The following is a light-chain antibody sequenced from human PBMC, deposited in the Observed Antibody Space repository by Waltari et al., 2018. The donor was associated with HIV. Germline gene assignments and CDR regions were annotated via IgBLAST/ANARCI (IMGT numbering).Light chain of an antibody. CDR1: WSDIGSYDL. Sequence: QSALTQPASVSGSPGQSITLSCSGTWSDIGSYDLVSWYQHFPGKAPKRILYDVNERPSVVFPLYSCSKSGNMAFLVISVLQFEDDVDYYCCSYAVSGTFVVFVVWSRLTV. V-gene: IGLV2-23*02. J-gene: IGLJ3*02. CDR2: DVN. CDR3: CSYAVSGTFVV.